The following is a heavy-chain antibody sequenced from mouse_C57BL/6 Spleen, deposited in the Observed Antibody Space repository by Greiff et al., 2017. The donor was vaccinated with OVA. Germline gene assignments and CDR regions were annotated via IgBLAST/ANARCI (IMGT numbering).Heavy chain of an antibody. J-gene: IGHJ2*01. V-gene: IGHV1-81*01. Sequence: QVQLKESGAELARPGASVKLSCKASGYTFTSYGISWVKQRTGQGLEWIGEIYPRSGNTYYNEKFKGKATLTADKSSSTAYMELRSLTSEDSAVYFCARTAQATDFDDWGQGTTLTVSS. D-gene: IGHD3-2*02. CDR3: ARTAQATDFDD. CDR2: IYPRSGNT. CDR1: GYTFTSYG.